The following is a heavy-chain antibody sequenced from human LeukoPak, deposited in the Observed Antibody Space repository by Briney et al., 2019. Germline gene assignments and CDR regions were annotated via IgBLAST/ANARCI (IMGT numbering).Heavy chain of an antibody. CDR3: ARDFKALVGATREGYYYYMDV. Sequence: GGSLRLSCAASGCTFSSYAMHWVRQAPGKGLEWVAVISYDGSNKYYADSVKGRFTISRDNSKDTLYLQMNSLRAEDTAVYYCARDFKALVGATREGYYYYMDVWGKGTTVTVSS. J-gene: IGHJ6*03. CDR1: GCTFSSYA. V-gene: IGHV3-30-3*01. CDR2: ISYDGSNK. D-gene: IGHD1-26*01.